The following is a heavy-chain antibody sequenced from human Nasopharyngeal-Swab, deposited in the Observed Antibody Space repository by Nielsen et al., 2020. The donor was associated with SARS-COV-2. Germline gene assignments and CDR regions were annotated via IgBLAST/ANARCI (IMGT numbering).Heavy chain of an antibody. J-gene: IGHJ2*01. Sequence: SETLSLTCTVSGGSISSSSYYWGWTRQPPGKGLEWIGSIYYSGSTYYNPSLKSRVTISVDTSKNQFSLKLSSVTAADTAVYYCARLSNWYFDLWGRGTLVTVSS. CDR3: ARLSNWYFDL. V-gene: IGHV4-39*01. CDR2: IYYSGST. CDR1: GGSISSSSYY.